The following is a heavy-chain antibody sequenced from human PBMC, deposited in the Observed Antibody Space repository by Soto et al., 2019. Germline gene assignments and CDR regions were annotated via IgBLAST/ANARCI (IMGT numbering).Heavy chain of an antibody. D-gene: IGHD6-19*01. Sequence: SETLSLTCTVSGHSLSSGGYYWSWIRQHPGKGLEWVGYIYFTGTTLYNPSLKSRLAISVDTSKNQFSLKLTSVTAADTAVYYCARDWGSSGWPNWGQGVLVTV. V-gene: IGHV4-31*03. CDR1: GHSLSSGGYY. J-gene: IGHJ4*02. CDR2: IYFTGTT. CDR3: ARDWGSSGWPN.